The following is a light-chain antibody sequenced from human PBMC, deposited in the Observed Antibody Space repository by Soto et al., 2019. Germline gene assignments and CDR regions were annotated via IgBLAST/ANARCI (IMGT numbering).Light chain of an antibody. Sequence: DIQMTQSPSTLSASVGDRVTITCRASQSISSWLAWYQQKPGKAPQLLIYYASNLESGVPSRFSGSGSGTEFTLTISSLQPDDFATYYCQQYNSYSGTFGQGTKVEIK. CDR1: QSISSW. J-gene: IGKJ1*01. V-gene: IGKV1-5*01. CDR2: YAS. CDR3: QQYNSYSGT.